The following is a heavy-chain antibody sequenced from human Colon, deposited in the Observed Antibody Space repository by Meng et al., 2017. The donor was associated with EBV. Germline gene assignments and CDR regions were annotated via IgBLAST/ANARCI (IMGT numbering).Heavy chain of an antibody. CDR2: ISVYNGNT. D-gene: IGHD4-23*01. J-gene: IGHJ5*02. V-gene: IGHV1-18*01. CDR1: CYIFTADG. CDR3: ARDYGGNFNGDWFDP. Sequence: VQRVQSGVEVKKPGASVKVSCKASCYIFTADGISWVRQAPGQGLEWMGWISVYNGNTKYAQKLQGRVTMTTDTSTSTAYMEVRSLRSDDTAVYYCARDYGGNFNGDWFDPWGQGTLVTVSS.